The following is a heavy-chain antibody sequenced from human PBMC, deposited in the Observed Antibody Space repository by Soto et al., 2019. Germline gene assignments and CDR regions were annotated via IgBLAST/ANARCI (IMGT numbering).Heavy chain of an antibody. CDR3: AKGSASSRPYYFDY. Sequence: PGGSLRLSCAASGFTFSNYAMSWVRQAPGKGLEWVSAITDSGGDTYHADSVKGRFTISRDNSKNTLYMQMNSLTAEDTAVYYCAKGSASSRPYYFDYWGQGTLVTVSS. D-gene: IGHD2-2*01. V-gene: IGHV3-23*01. CDR1: GFTFSNYA. J-gene: IGHJ4*02. CDR2: ITDSGGDT.